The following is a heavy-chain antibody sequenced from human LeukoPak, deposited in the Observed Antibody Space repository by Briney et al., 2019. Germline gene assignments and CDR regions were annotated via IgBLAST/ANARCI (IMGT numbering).Heavy chain of an antibody. CDR2: IGGSGGST. CDR3: AKDLYDSSGYYWYYFDY. CDR1: GFTFSSYA. D-gene: IGHD3-22*01. Sequence: GGSLRLSCAASGFTFSSYAMNWVRLAPGKGLEWVSAIGGSGGSTYYADSVKGRFTISRDNSKNTLYLQMNSLRAEDTAVYYCAKDLYDSSGYYWYYFDYWGQGTLVTVSS. J-gene: IGHJ4*02. V-gene: IGHV3-23*01.